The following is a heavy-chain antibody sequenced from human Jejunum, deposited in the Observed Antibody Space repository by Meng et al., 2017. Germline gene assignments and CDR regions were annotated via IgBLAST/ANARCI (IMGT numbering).Heavy chain of an antibody. CDR3: ARSYCSGTSFLYYHNYSMDV. J-gene: IGHJ6*02. CDR1: GYTFTSYD. CDR2: KNPNSGRT. V-gene: IGHV1-8*01. D-gene: IGHD2-2*01. Sequence: ASVKVSCKASGYTFTSYDINWVRQSAGQGLEWMGWKNPNSGRTGYAQKFQGRVTMTRNTSISTAYMELSSLTSEDTAVYSCARSYCSGTSFLYYHNYSMDVWGHATTVTVSS.